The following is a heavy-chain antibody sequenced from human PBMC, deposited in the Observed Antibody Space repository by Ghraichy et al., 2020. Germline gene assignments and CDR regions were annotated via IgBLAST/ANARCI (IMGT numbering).Heavy chain of an antibody. D-gene: IGHD6-19*01. CDR3: ARHSGYSSPFYH. V-gene: IGHV4-39*01. CDR1: GASISISNYY. CDR2: IYYSGST. J-gene: IGHJ4*02. Sequence: LSLTCTVSGASISISNYYWGWIRQPPGKGLEWIGSIYYSGSTYCNPSLKSRVTISVDTSKNQFSLNLNSVTAADTAVYYCARHSGYSSPFYHWGQGTLVTVSS.